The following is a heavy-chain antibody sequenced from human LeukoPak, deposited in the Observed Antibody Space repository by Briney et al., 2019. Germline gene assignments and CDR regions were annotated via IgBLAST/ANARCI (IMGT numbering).Heavy chain of an antibody. CDR2: IYYSGST. CDR3: ARGGRSCSSSNCYLHFLGGWFDP. V-gene: IGHV4-39*07. D-gene: IGHD2-2*01. CDR1: GGSISSSSYY. Sequence: SETLSLTCTVSGGSISSSSYYWGWIRQPPGKGLEWIGSIYYSGSTYYNPSLKSRVTISVDTSKNQFSLKMTSVTTADTAVYYCARGGRSCSSSNCYLHFLGGWFDPWGQGTLVTVSS. J-gene: IGHJ5*02.